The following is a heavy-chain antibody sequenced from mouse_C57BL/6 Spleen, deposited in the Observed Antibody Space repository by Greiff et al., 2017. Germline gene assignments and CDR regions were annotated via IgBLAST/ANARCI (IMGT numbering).Heavy chain of an antibody. CDR2: IYPGDGDT. Sequence: QVQLQQSGAELVKPGASVKISCKASGYAFSSYWMNWVKQRPGKGLEWIGQIYPGDGDTNYNGKFKGKATLTADKSSSTAYMQLSSLTSEDSAVYFCAGHYGSRYAMDYWGQGTSVTVSS. CDR3: AGHYGSRYAMDY. CDR1: GYAFSSYW. D-gene: IGHD1-1*01. V-gene: IGHV1-80*01. J-gene: IGHJ4*01.